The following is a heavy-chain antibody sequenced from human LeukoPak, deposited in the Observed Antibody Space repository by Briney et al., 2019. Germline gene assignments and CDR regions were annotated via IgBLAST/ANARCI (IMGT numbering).Heavy chain of an antibody. J-gene: IGHJ3*02. D-gene: IGHD2-2*01. Sequence: SVKVSCKASGGTFSSYAISWVRQAAGQGLEWMGGIIPIFGTANYAQKFQGRVTITADESTSTAYMELSSLRSEDTAVYYCARGIVVVPAAIRAFDIWGQGTMVTVSS. V-gene: IGHV1-69*13. CDR1: GGTFSSYA. CDR3: ARGIVVVPAAIRAFDI. CDR2: IIPIFGTA.